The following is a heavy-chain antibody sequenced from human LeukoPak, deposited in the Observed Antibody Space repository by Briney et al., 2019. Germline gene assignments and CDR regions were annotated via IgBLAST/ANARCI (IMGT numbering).Heavy chain of an antibody. D-gene: IGHD1-26*01. J-gene: IGHJ4*02. Sequence: ASVKVSCKVSGYTLTELSMHWVRQAPGKGLEWMGGFDPEDGETIYAQKFQGRVTMTEDTSTDTAYMELSSLRSEDTAVYYCATYPREYSGSYYDTFDYWGQGTLVTVSS. V-gene: IGHV1-24*01. CDR3: ATYPREYSGSYYDTFDY. CDR2: FDPEDGET. CDR1: GYTLTELS.